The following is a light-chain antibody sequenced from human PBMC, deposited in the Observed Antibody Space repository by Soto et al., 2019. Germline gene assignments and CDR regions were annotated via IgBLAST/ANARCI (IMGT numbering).Light chain of an antibody. Sequence: EIVLTQSPATLSLSPGERATLSCRASQSASSYLAWYQQKPGQAPRLLIYEASNRATGIPARFSGSGSGTDFTLTISSLEPEDSAVYYCQQRSNWSTFGQGTRLEMK. CDR3: QQRSNWST. CDR1: QSASSY. V-gene: IGKV3-11*01. CDR2: EAS. J-gene: IGKJ5*01.